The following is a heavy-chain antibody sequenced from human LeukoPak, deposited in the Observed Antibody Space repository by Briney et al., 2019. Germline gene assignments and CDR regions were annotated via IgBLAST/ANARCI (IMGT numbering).Heavy chain of an antibody. V-gene: IGHV1-69*13. CDR1: GGTFSSYA. J-gene: IGHJ6*03. CDR3: ARGSFSSYDFWSGYPYYYYYMDV. Sequence: SVKVSCKASGGTFSSYAISWMRQAPGQGLEWMGGIIPIFGTANYAQKLQGRATITADESTSTAYMELSSLRSEDTALYYCARGSFSSYDFWSGYPYYYYYMDVWGKGTTVTVSS. CDR2: IIPIFGTA. D-gene: IGHD3-3*01.